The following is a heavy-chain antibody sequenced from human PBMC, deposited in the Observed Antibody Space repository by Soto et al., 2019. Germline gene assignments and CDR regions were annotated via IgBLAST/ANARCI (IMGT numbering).Heavy chain of an antibody. CDR3: AKRRRDYGDFGY. CDR1: GFTFSSYG. CDR2: ISYDGSNK. Sequence: HPGGSLRLSCAASGFTFSSYGMHWVRQAPGKGLEWVAVISYDGSNKYYADSVKGRFTISRDNSKNTLYLQMNSLRAEDTAVYYCAKRRRDYGDFGYWGQGTRVTVSS. D-gene: IGHD4-17*01. V-gene: IGHV3-30*18. J-gene: IGHJ4*02.